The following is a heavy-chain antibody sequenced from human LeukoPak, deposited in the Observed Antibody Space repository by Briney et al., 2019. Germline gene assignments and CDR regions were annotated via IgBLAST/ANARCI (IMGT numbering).Heavy chain of an antibody. CDR3: ARGVEPLAANTLAY. J-gene: IGHJ4*02. Sequence: SGGSLRLSCAASGFTVITNDMTWVRQAPGKGLEWVSVLYSDGNTKYADSVQGRFTISRDNSKNTLYLEMNGLSPDDTAVYHCARGVEPLAANTLAYWGQGTLVTVSS. CDR1: GFTVITND. CDR2: LYSDGNT. V-gene: IGHV3-53*01. D-gene: IGHD1-14*01.